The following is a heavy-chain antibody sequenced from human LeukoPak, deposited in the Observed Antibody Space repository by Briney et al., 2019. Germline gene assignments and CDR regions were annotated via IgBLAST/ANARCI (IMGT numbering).Heavy chain of an antibody. CDR2: IYSGGST. V-gene: IGHV3-53*01. Sequence: GGSLRLSCAASGFTFSSNYMSWVRQAPGKGLEWVSVIYSGGSTYFSDSVKGRFTISRDNSKSTLYIQMNSLRAEDTAVYYCARAKPKNMVRGLIMRRESRYYFDYWGQGTLVTVSS. CDR1: GFTFSSNY. D-gene: IGHD3-10*01. J-gene: IGHJ4*02. CDR3: ARAKPKNMVRGLIMRRESRYYFDY.